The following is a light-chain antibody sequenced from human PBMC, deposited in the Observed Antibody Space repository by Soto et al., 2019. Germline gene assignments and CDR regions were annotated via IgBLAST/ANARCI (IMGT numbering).Light chain of an antibody. CDR2: RAS. Sequence: DIQMTQSPSSLSASVGDRVTITCRASQIINTWLAWYQQKPGKAPKLLIYRASNLLSGVPSRFRGTGSGTEFTLTSSSLQPDDLSIYYCQQYETYAGTFGPGTKVDL. CDR1: QIINTW. CDR3: QQYETYAGT. V-gene: IGKV1-5*03. J-gene: IGKJ3*01.